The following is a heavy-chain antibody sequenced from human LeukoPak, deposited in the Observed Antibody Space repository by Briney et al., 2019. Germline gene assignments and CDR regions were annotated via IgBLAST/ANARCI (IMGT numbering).Heavy chain of an antibody. D-gene: IGHD6-19*01. V-gene: IGHV3-21*01. CDR3: ARGSISIAVAADAFDI. CDR2: MSSSSKYI. Sequence: GGSLRLSCAASGFTFSSYSMNWVRQAPGKVLEWVSSMSSSSKYIYYADSVKGRFTISRDNAKNSLFLQMNSLRAEDTAVYYCARGSISIAVAADAFDIWGQGTMVTVSS. CDR1: GFTFSSYS. J-gene: IGHJ3*02.